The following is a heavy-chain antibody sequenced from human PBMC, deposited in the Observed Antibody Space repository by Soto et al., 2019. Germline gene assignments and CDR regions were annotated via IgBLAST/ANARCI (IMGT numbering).Heavy chain of an antibody. CDR3: ARMSGLGEIPPYFDY. CDR1: GGSISDYQ. CDR2: SNYSGRT. D-gene: IGHD3-16*01. V-gene: IGHV4-59*01. Sequence: QVQLQESGPGLVKPSETLSLTCSVSGGSISDYQWNWIQQPPGKGLEWIGYSNYSGRTNSSPSLKSRGTISLETSTKQFSLRLRSVTASDTAVYFCARMSGLGEIPPYFDYWGQGALVTVSS. J-gene: IGHJ4*02.